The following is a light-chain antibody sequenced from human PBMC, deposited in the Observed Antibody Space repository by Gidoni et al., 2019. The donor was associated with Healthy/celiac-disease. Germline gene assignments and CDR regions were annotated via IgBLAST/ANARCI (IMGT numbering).Light chain of an antibody. CDR3: QQRSNWPPDLT. V-gene: IGKV3-11*01. Sequence: EIVLPQSPATLSWSPGERSTLSFRASQSVSSYLAWYQQKPGQAPRLPIYDASNRAPGIPASVSGSGSGTDFTLTISSLEPEDFAVYYCQQRSNWPPDLTFGGGTKVEIK. J-gene: IGKJ4*01. CDR2: DAS. CDR1: QSVSSY.